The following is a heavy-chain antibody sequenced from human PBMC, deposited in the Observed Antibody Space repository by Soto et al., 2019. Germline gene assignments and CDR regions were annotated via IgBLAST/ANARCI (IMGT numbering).Heavy chain of an antibody. CDR1: GGSFSCYY. J-gene: IGHJ4*02. Sequence: SETLSLTCAVYGGSFSCYYWSWIRQPPGKGLEWIGEINHSGSTNYNPSLKSRVTISVDTSKNPFSLKLSSVSAADTAVYYCARAAMWFDYWGQGTLVTVSS. CDR2: INHSGST. D-gene: IGHD5-18*01. V-gene: IGHV4-34*01. CDR3: ARAAMWFDY.